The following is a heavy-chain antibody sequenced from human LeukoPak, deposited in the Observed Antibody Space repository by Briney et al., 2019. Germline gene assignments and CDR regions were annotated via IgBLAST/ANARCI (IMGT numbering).Heavy chain of an antibody. D-gene: IGHD6-13*01. CDR2: IYYSGST. V-gene: IGHV4-31*03. J-gene: IGHJ4*02. CDR3: ARGIAAARYFDY. Sequence: PSQTLSLTCTVSGGSISSGGYYWSWIRQHPGKGLEWIGYIYYSGSTYYNPSLKSRVTISVDTSKNQFSLKLSSVTAADTAVYYCARGIAAARYFDYWGQGTLVTVSS. CDR1: GGSISSGGYY.